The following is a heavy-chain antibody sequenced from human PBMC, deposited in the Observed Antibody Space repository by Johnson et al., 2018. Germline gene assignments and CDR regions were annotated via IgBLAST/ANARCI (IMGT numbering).Heavy chain of an antibody. CDR3: AALRFLGFEF. D-gene: IGHD3-3*01. Sequence: VQLVQSGGGLVKPGGSLRLSCAASGFAFNTYTMNWVRQAPGKGLEWVSSLTHRNTYIDYDDPVKGRFTISRDNAKNSLYLQMNSLRAEDTAIYYCAALRFLGFEFWGQGTMVTVSS. J-gene: IGHJ3*01. V-gene: IGHV3-21*01. CDR1: GFAFNTYT. CDR2: LTHRNTYI.